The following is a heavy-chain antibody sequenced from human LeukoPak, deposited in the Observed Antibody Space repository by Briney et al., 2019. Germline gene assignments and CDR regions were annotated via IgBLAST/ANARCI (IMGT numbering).Heavy chain of an antibody. J-gene: IGHJ6*01. CDR2: TYYRSEWYN. D-gene: IGHD3-9*01. V-gene: IGHV6-1*01. Sequence: SQTLSLTCAISGDSVSSSSAAWNWIRQSPSRGLEWLGRTYYRSEWYNDYAVSVKSRITINPDTSKNQFSLQLASVTPEDTAVYYCARIPYDILTGFVPRYYYGLDVWGQGTTVIVSS. CDR3: ARIPYDILTGFVPRYYYGLDV. CDR1: GDSVSSSSAA.